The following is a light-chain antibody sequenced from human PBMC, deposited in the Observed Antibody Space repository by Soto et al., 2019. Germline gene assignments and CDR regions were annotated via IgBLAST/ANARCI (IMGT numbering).Light chain of an antibody. V-gene: IGLV2-8*01. Sequence: QSALTQPPSASGSPGQSVTISCTGTTSDVGGYNYVSWYQQHPGKAPKRMIYEVSKRPSGVPGRFAGSKSGTTASLTVSDLQAEDEADYYCSSYAGSNNFEVFGGGTKLTVL. CDR2: EVS. CDR3: SSYAGSNNFEV. CDR1: TSDVGGYNY. J-gene: IGLJ2*01.